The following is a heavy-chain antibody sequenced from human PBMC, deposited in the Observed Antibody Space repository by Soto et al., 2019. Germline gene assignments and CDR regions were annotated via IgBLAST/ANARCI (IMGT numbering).Heavy chain of an antibody. J-gene: IGHJ5*02. CDR3: LGSWLDP. V-gene: IGHV3-15*05. CDR1: GFTFSNAW. CDR2: VKSESAGGTT. Sequence: EVQLVASGGDLVKPGGSLRLACAGSGFTFSNAWMSWVRQAPGKGPEWVGRVKSESAGGTTDYAAPVKGRFTVSRDDSKNTVYLQMNSLKIEDTAVYYWLGSWLDPWGQGTLVTVSS. D-gene: IGHD3-10*01.